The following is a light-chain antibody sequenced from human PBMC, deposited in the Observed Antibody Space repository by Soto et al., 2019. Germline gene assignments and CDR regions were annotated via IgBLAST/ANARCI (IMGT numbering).Light chain of an antibody. J-gene: IGLJ2*01. Sequence: QAVVTQPPSVSAAPGQKVTISCSGSSSNIGNHNVSWYQQLPGPAPKLRIYENNKRPSEIPDRFSGSKSGTSATLGITGLQTGDEADYYCGTWDSSLSAVVFGGGTKLTVL. V-gene: IGLV1-51*02. CDR2: ENN. CDR3: GTWDSSLSAVV. CDR1: SSNIGNHN.